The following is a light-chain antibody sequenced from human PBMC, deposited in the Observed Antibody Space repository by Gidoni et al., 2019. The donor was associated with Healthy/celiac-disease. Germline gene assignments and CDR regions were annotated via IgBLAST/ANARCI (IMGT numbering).Light chain of an antibody. CDR1: HSVSSSY. J-gene: IGKJ3*01. CDR2: GAS. Sequence: VSTQSPGTLSLSPGERATLPCRASHSVSSSYLAWYQQKPGQAPRLLIYGASSRATGIPARFSGSGSGTDFTLTISRLEPEDFAVYYCQQYGSSPFTFGPGTKVDIK. CDR3: QQYGSSPFT. V-gene: IGKV3-20*01.